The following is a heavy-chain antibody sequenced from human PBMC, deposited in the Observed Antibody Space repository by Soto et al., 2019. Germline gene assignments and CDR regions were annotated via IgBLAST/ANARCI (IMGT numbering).Heavy chain of an antibody. CDR1: GGTFSGTA. J-gene: IGHJ1*01. CDR3: VRAPHNHSFKFFH. V-gene: IGHV1-69*01. CDR2: IIPVFATT. Sequence: QVQLVQSGPEMKKPGSSVKVSCKISGGTFSGTAINWVRQAPGQGHEWVGGIIPVFATTHYPQKFQGRVTMTADDSTNTVYLELNGLRYDDTAVYHCVRAPHNHSFKFFHWGQGTRVTVSS. D-gene: IGHD1-20*01.